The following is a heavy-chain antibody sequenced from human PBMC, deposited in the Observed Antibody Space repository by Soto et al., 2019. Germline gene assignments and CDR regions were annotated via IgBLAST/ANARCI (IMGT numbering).Heavy chain of an antibody. CDR3: ARDWARAGSSAMIHWYFAL. CDR1: GGTFSSYA. J-gene: IGHJ2*01. CDR2: IIPIFGTA. Sequence: VASVKVSCKASGGTFSSYAISWVRQAPGQGLEWMGGIIPIFGTANYAQKFQGRVTITADESTSTAYMELSSMRSEDTAVYYCARDWARAGSSAMIHWYFALWGRGTLDTVSS. D-gene: IGHD6-6*01. V-gene: IGHV1-69*13.